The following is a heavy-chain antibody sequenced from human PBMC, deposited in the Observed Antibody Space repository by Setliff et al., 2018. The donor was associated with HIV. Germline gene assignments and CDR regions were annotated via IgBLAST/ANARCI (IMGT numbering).Heavy chain of an antibody. J-gene: IGHJ6*03. V-gene: IGHV1-2*02. CDR1: GYTVSGYY. Sequence: ASVKVSCKASGYTVSGYYMHWVRQAPGQGLEWMGWINPNSGGTNYAQKFQGRVTMTRDTSISTAYMELSRLRSDDTAVYYCARGDIIAVPAAIDMDVWGKGTTVTAP. CDR3: ARGDIIAVPAAIDMDV. D-gene: IGHD2-2*01. CDR2: INPNSGGT.